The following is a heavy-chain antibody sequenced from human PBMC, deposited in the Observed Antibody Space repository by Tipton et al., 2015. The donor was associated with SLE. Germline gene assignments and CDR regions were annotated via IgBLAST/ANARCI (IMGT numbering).Heavy chain of an antibody. CDR2: ISWNSLVI. CDR1: GFTFDDYA. CDR3: AKDPYGDYATFDS. V-gene: IGHV3-9*01. D-gene: IGHD4-17*01. Sequence: RSLRLSCVASGFTFDDYAMHWVRQSPGKGLEWVSGISWNSLVIDYADSVKGRSTISRDNAKNSLYLQMNSLRAEDTALYYCAKDPYGDYATFDSWGQGTLVTVSS. J-gene: IGHJ4*02.